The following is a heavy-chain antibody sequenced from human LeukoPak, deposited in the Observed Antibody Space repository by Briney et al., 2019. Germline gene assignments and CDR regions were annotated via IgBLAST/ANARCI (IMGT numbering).Heavy chain of an antibody. J-gene: IGHJ3*02. CDR1: GFTFSNYG. CDR2: IQYDASNK. V-gene: IGHV3-30*02. Sequence: GGSFRLSCAASGFTFSNYGMHWVRQAPGKGLEWVAFIQYDASNKYYSDSVKGRFTISRDNSKNTLYLQMNSLRPEDTAVYYCAKITDPQFDIWGQGTMVTVSS. D-gene: IGHD3-16*01. CDR3: AKITDPQFDI.